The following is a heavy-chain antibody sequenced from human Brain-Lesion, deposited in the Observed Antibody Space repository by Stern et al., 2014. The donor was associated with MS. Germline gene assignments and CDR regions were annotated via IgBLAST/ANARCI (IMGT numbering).Heavy chain of an antibody. CDR2: MTPYSDNT. V-gene: IGHV1-8*01. J-gene: IGHJ5*02. CDR1: GYTFSSYD. Sequence: VQLVQSGAEVKKPGASVKVSCKASGYTFSSYDITWVRQASGHGLEWMGWMTPYSDNTGYAQKFKGRVSMTSDPSKSTFYMELTSLTSDDTAVYFCARAVRNKLLSESWGQGTRVTVSS. D-gene: IGHD2-15*01. CDR3: ARAVRNKLLSES.